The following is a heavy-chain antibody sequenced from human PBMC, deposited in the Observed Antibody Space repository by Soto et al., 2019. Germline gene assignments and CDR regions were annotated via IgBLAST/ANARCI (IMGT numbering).Heavy chain of an antibody. J-gene: IGHJ5*02. V-gene: IGHV1-18*01. CDR1: GYTFTSYG. CDR2: ISAYNGNT. CDR3: ARGSRVSSSWPFDP. Sequence: ASVKVSCKASGYTFTSYGISWVRQAPGQGLEWMGRISAYNGNTNYAQKLQGRVTMTTDTSTSTAYMELRSLRSDDTAVYYCARGSRVSSSWPFDPWGQGTLVTVSS. D-gene: IGHD6-13*01.